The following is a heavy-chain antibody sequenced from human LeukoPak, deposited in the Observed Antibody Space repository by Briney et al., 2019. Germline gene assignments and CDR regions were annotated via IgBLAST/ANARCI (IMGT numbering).Heavy chain of an antibody. V-gene: IGHV3-30-3*01. CDR2: TSYDGNMK. D-gene: IGHD3-22*01. CDR3: VKGPYTNYYDSTGYDY. J-gene: IGHJ4*02. Sequence: GRSLRLSCAASGFTFSSYAMHWVRQAPGKGLEWVAGTSYDGNMKYSADSVKGRFTVSRDNPENTVYLQLNSLRVEDTAVYYCVKGPYTNYYDSTGYDYWGQGALVTVSS. CDR1: GFTFSSYA.